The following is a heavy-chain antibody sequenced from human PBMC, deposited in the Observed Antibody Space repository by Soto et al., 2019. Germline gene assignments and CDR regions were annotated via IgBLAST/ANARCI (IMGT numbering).Heavy chain of an antibody. Sequence: QLQLQESGPGLVKPSETLSLTCSVSGDSINSDKYYWGWIRQPPGKGLEWTGSIYYRGNTYYIPSLQTRVTRSLDKSKRQFSLKLNSVTAADSAVYFCARLEGLATISYYFDFWGQGALVTVSS. CDR2: IYYRGNT. J-gene: IGHJ4*02. CDR3: ARLEGLATISYYFDF. V-gene: IGHV4-39*01. D-gene: IGHD3-9*01. CDR1: GDSINSDKYY.